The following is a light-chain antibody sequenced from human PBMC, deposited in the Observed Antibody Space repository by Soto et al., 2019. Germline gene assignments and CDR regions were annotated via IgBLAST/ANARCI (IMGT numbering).Light chain of an antibody. V-gene: IGKV1-33*01. CDR2: GAS. J-gene: IGKJ4*01. CDR1: QDIINH. CDR3: EQYVQALT. Sequence: DIQMTQSPSSLSASVGDRVIITCQASQDIINHLNWYQQKLGKAPKLLISGASSLEAGVPSRFSGSGSGTDFTRTISSLQREDIATYYFEQYVQALTFGGGTEVEI.